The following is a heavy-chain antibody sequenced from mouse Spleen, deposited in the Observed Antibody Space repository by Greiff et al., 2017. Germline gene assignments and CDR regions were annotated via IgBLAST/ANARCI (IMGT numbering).Heavy chain of an antibody. CDR3: ARMVDSFDY. V-gene: IGHV3-6*01. J-gene: IGHJ2*01. Sequence: ESGPGLVKPSQSLSLTCSVTGYSITSGYYWNWIRQFPGNKLEWMGYISYDGSNNYNPSLKNRISITRDTSKNQFFLKLNSVTTEDTATYYCARMVDSFDYWGQGTTLTVSS. CDR1: GYSITSGYY. CDR2: ISYDGSN. D-gene: IGHD2-2*01.